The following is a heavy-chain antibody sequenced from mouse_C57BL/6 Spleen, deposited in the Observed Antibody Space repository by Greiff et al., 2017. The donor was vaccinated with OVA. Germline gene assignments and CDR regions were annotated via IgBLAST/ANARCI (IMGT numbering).Heavy chain of an antibody. CDR3: ARMGRFITTVVAGDYFDY. J-gene: IGHJ2*01. Sequence: VQLQQPGAELVMPGASVKLSCKASGYTFTSYWMHWVKQRPGQGLEWIGEIDPSDSYTNYNQKFKGKSTLTVDKSSSTAYMQLSSLTSEDSAVYYCARMGRFITTVVAGDYFDYWGQGTTLTVSS. V-gene: IGHV1-69*01. D-gene: IGHD1-1*01. CDR2: IDPSDSYT. CDR1: GYTFTSYW.